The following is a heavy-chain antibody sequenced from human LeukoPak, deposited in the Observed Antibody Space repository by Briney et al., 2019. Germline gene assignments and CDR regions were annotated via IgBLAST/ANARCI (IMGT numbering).Heavy chain of an antibody. Sequence: GGSLRLSCAASGFTFSSYWMSWVRQAPGKGLEWVANIKQDGSEKYYVDSVKGRFTISRDNAKNSLYLQMNSLRAEDTALYYCAKDIGDGYSGYDFDYWGQGTLVTVSS. D-gene: IGHD5-12*01. V-gene: IGHV3-7*03. CDR1: GFTFSSYW. CDR3: AKDIGDGYSGYDFDY. J-gene: IGHJ4*02. CDR2: IKQDGSEK.